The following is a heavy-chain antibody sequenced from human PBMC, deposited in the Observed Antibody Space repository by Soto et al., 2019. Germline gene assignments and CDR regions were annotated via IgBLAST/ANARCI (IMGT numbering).Heavy chain of an antibody. CDR2: IYYTGTT. D-gene: IGHD7-27*01. CDR3: AREITGDSHFDL. Sequence: QVQLQESGPGLVKPSQTLSLTCTVSGGSINTGGFYWNWIRQHPGKGLEWIGYIYYTGTTYYTPSLRSRLTMTVDTYKNQFSLKLSSVTAADTAVYYCAREITGDSHFDLWGRGTLVTVSS. J-gene: IGHJ2*01. CDR1: GGSINTGGFY. V-gene: IGHV4-31*03.